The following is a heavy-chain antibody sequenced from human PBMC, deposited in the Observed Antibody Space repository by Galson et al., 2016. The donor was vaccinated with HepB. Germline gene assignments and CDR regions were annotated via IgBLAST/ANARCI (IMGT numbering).Heavy chain of an antibody. J-gene: IGHJ4*02. V-gene: IGHV4-39*07. D-gene: IGHD3-10*01. Sequence: SETLSLTCTVSGGSISSSTYYWGWIRQPPGKGLEWIGSIYYSGSTYYNPSLKNRVTISVDTSKNQFSLRLSSVTAADTAVYYCARDRSSGSGNFGYWGQGTLVTVSS. CDR1: GGSISSSTYY. CDR2: IYYSGST. CDR3: ARDRSSGSGNFGY.